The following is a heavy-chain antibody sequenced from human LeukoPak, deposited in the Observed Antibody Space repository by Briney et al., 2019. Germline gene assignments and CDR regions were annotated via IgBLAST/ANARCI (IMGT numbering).Heavy chain of an antibody. CDR2: IKQDGSEK. J-gene: IGHJ4*02. Sequence: PGGSLRLSCAASGFTFSSYWMSWVRQAPGKGLEWVANIKQDGSEKYYVDSVKGRFTISRDNAKNSLYLQMNSLRAEDTAVYYRARVWYYYDSSGYYPDYWGQGTLVTVSS. V-gene: IGHV3-7*01. D-gene: IGHD3-22*01. CDR3: ARVWYYYDSSGYYPDY. CDR1: GFTFSSYW.